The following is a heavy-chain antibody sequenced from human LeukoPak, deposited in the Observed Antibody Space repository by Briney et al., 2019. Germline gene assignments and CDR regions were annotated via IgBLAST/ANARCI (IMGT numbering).Heavy chain of an antibody. CDR3: ARGPVVVVAATPSGYYYGMDV. CDR2: IYHSGST. J-gene: IGHJ6*02. Sequence: SETLSLTCAVSGGSISSSNWWSWVRQPPGKGLEWIGEIYHSGSTYYNPSLKSRVTISVDRSKNQFSLKLSSVTAADTAVYYCARGPVVVVAATPSGYYYGMDVWGQGTTVTVSS. CDR1: GGSISSSNW. V-gene: IGHV4-4*02. D-gene: IGHD2-15*01.